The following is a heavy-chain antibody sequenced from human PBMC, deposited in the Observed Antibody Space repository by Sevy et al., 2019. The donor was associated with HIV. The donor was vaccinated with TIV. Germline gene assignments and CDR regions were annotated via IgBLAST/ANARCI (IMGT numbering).Heavy chain of an antibody. Sequence: GSLRLSCAASGFTFSDYYMSWIRQAPGKGLEWVSYISRSGSTINNADSVKGRFTISRDNAKNSLYLQINSLRAEDTAVYYCARENTMIEEPGWFDPWGQGTLVTVSS. CDR3: ARENTMIEEPGWFDP. V-gene: IGHV3-11*01. J-gene: IGHJ5*02. CDR2: ISRSGSTI. D-gene: IGHD3-22*01. CDR1: GFTFSDYY.